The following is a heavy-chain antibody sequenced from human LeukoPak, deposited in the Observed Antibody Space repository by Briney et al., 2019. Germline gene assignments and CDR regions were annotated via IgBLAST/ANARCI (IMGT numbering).Heavy chain of an antibody. CDR1: GFPFTSYS. Sequence: GGSLRPSCAASGFPFTSYSMTWVRQAPGKGLEWVSAISGSGGNTYSADSVEGRFTISRDNSKNIVYLQMNSLRAEDTAVYYCAKDREVRGYYGLDVWGQGTTVTVSS. CDR3: AKDREVRGYYGLDV. CDR2: ISGSGGNT. V-gene: IGHV3-23*01. D-gene: IGHD3-10*01. J-gene: IGHJ6*02.